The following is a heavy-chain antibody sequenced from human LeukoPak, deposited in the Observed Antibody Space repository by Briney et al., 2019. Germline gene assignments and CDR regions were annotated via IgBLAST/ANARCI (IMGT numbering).Heavy chain of an antibody. V-gene: IGHV4-39*02. CDR1: SGSITSSVYY. CDR2: INYSGVT. J-gene: IGHJ5*02. Sequence: SETLSLTCTVSSGSITSSVYYCSWIRQPPGKGLEWIAGINYSGVTHYNPSLKSRVTISVDTSKNRFSLNLSSVTAADTAVYYCAIYSSSSGRIDPWGQGTLVTVSS. D-gene: IGHD2-15*01. CDR3: AIYSSSSGRIDP.